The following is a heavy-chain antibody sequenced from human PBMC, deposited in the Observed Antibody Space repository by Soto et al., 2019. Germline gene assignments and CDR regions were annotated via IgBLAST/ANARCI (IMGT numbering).Heavy chain of an antibody. D-gene: IGHD3-16*01. CDR2: ISPYTGNT. CDR1: GYIFVNYG. Sequence: QVQLVQSGDEVKKPGASVKVSCKASGYIFVNYGIAWVRQAPRQGLEWMGWISPYTGNTHSASKVQGRLTMTTDTSTSTAFMVLGSLTSDDTAVYYCVMVDNYVTPTPQDVWGQGTTVTVSS. J-gene: IGHJ6*02. V-gene: IGHV1-18*01. CDR3: VMVDNYVTPTPQDV.